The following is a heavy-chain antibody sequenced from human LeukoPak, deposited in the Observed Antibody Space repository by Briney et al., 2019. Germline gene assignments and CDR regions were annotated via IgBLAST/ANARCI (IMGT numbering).Heavy chain of an antibody. J-gene: IGHJ5*02. V-gene: IGHV4-61*08. CDR3: AREGITGTSTWFDP. CDR2: IYYSGST. Sequence: PSETLSLTCTVSGGSISSGGYYWSWIRQPPGKGLEWIGYIYYSGSTNYNPSLKSRVTISVDTSKNQFSLKLSSVTAADTAVYYCAREGITGTSTWFDPWGQGTLVTVSS. D-gene: IGHD1/OR15-1a*01. CDR1: GGSISSGGYY.